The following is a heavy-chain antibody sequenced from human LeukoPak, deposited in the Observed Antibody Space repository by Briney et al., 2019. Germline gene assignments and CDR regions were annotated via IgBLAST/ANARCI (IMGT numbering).Heavy chain of an antibody. J-gene: IGHJ4*02. CDR2: IRYDGSNK. CDR1: GFTFSSYG. D-gene: IGHD3-10*01. Sequence: GSLRLSCAASGFTFSSYGMHWVRQAPGKGLEWVAFIRYDGSNKYYADSVKGRFTISRDNSKNTLYLQMNSLRAEDTAVYYCAKCHPDQLLWGFDYWGQGTLVTVSS. CDR3: AKCHPDQLLWGFDY. V-gene: IGHV3-30*02.